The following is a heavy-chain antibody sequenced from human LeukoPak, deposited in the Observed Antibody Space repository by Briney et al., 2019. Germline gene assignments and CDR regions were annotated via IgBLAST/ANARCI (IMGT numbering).Heavy chain of an antibody. V-gene: IGHV1-69*04. Sequence: VASVKVSCKASGGTFSSYAISWVRQAPGQGLEWMGRIIPILGIANYAQKFQGRVTITADKSTSTAYMELSSLRSEDTAVYYCARDASVTTALFDYWGQGTLVTVSS. CDR1: GGTFSSYA. CDR3: ARDASVTTALFDY. J-gene: IGHJ4*02. D-gene: IGHD4-17*01. CDR2: IIPILGIA.